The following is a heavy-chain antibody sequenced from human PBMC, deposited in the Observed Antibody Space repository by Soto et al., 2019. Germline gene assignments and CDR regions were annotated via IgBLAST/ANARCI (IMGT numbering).Heavy chain of an antibody. J-gene: IGHJ4*02. V-gene: IGHV1-69*13. D-gene: IGHD3-3*01. Sequence: SVKVSCKASGGTFSSYAFNWVRQAPGQGLEWMGGIIPFFGTTNYAQTSQGRVTITADESTSTAYMELSSLRSEDTAVYYCASPSTYFDFWSGYSNFDYWGQGTLVTVSS. CDR1: GGTFSSYA. CDR3: ASPSTYFDFWSGYSNFDY. CDR2: IIPFFGTT.